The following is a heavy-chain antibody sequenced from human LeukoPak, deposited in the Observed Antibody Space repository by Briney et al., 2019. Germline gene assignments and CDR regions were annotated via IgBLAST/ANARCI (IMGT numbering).Heavy chain of an antibody. J-gene: IGHJ3*02. Sequence: SVKVSCKASGGTFSSYAISWVRQAPGQGLEWMGRIIPIFGTANYAQKFQGRVTITTDESTSTAYMELGSLRSEDTAVYYCARDGGKVWFGEKLPGANAFDIWGQGTMVTVSS. CDR2: IIPIFGTA. CDR1: GGTFSSYA. V-gene: IGHV1-69*05. CDR3: ARDGGKVWFGEKLPGANAFDI. D-gene: IGHD3-10*01.